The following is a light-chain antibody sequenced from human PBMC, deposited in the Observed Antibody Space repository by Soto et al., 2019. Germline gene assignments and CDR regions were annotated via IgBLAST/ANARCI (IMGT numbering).Light chain of an antibody. CDR3: NSYTTGTTK. CDR2: EVS. J-gene: IGLJ3*02. V-gene: IGLV2-14*01. Sequence: QSALTQPASVSGSLGQSITISCTGTSSDAGFYKYVSWYQQHPGKAPKLIIYEVSNRPSGVSNRFSGSKSGNTASLTISGLQADDEADYYCNSYTTGTTKFGGGTKLTVL. CDR1: SSDAGFYKY.